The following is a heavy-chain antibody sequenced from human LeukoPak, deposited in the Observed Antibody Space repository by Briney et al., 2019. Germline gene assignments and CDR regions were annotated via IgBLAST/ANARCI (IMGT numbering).Heavy chain of an antibody. J-gene: IGHJ4*02. CDR2: ISWNSGSI. V-gene: IGHV3-9*01. CDR3: AKAGKIYCGGDCYSRYFDY. D-gene: IGHD2-21*02. CDR1: GFTFDDYA. Sequence: GRSLRLSCAASGFTFDDYAMHWVRQAPGKGLEWVSGISWNSGSIGYADSVKGRFTISRDNSKNSLYLQMNSLRTEDTALYYCAKAGKIYCGGDCYSRYFDYWGQGTLVTVSS.